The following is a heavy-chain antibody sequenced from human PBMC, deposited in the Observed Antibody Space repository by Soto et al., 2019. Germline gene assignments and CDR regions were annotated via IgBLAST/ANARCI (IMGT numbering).Heavy chain of an antibody. Sequence: QVPLQQSGPGLVKPSQTLSLTCAISGDSASSNSAAWYWIRQSPSRGLEWLGRTYYRSRWYNDYSVSVKSRITANPDTSKNQFALQLTSVTPEDTAVYYCAGTTSHYWYYMDVWGKGTTVTVSS. J-gene: IGHJ6*03. D-gene: IGHD1-7*01. CDR2: TYYRSRWYN. V-gene: IGHV6-1*01. CDR1: GDSASSNSAA. CDR3: AGTTSHYWYYMDV.